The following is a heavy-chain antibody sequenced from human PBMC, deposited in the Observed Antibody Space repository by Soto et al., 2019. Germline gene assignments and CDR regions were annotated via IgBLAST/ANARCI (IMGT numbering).Heavy chain of an antibody. CDR1: GYTFTSYY. D-gene: IGHD3-22*01. CDR2: INPSGGST. CDR3: ARVTSEYYYDSSGYSDY. J-gene: IGHJ4*02. Sequence: QVQLVQSGAEVKKPGASVKVSCKASGYTFTSYYMHWVRQTPGQGLERMGIINPSGGSTRYAQKFQGRVIMTRDTSTSTVDMELISLRSEDTAVYYCARVTSEYYYDSSGYSDYWGQGTLVTVSS. V-gene: IGHV1-46*01.